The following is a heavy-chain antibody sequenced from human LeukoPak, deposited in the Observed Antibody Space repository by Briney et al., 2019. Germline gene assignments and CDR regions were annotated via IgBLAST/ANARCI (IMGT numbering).Heavy chain of an antibody. CDR2: IIPILGIA. V-gene: IGHV1-69*04. CDR3: ARESLSSRDFDY. J-gene: IGHJ4*02. D-gene: IGHD6-13*01. Sequence: GASVKVSCKASGGTFSSYAISWVRQAPGQGLEWMGRIIPILGIANYAQKFQGRVTITADKSTSTAYMELSSLRSEDTAVYYCARESLSSRDFDYWGQGTLVTVSS. CDR1: GGTFSSYA.